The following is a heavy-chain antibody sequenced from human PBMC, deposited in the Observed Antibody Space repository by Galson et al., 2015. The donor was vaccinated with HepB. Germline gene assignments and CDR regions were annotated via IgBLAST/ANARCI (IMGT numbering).Heavy chain of an antibody. CDR2: INPSGGST. J-gene: IGHJ6*02. V-gene: IGHV1-46*01. CDR3: ARGKYSNYAYYYYGMDV. CDR1: GYTFTSYY. D-gene: IGHD4-11*01. Sequence: SVKVSCKASGYTFTSYYMHWVRQAPGQGLEWMGIINPSGGSTSYAQKFQGRVTMTRDASTSTVYMELSSLRSEDTAVYYCARGKYSNYAYYYYGMDVWGQGTTVTVSS.